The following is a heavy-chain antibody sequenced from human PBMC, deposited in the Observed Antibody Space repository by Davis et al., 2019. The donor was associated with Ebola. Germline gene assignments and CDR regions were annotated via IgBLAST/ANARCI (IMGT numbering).Heavy chain of an antibody. D-gene: IGHD1-20*01. CDR3: ARDRYNWNRSVGY. Sequence: ASVKVSCKASGYTFTGYYMHWVRQAPGQGLEWMGWINPNSGDTNYAQKFQGRATMTRDTSIRTAYMELSRLRSDDTAVYYCARDRYNWNRSVGYWGQGTLVTVSS. J-gene: IGHJ4*02. V-gene: IGHV1-2*02. CDR2: INPNSGDT. CDR1: GYTFTGYY.